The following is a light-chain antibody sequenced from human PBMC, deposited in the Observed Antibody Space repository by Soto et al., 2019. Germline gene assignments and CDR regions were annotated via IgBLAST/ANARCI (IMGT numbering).Light chain of an antibody. J-gene: IGKJ3*01. Sequence: DIQMTQSPSSLSASVGDRVTITCRASQSISSYLNWYQQKPGKAPKLLIYAASSLQSGVPSRFSSSGSGTDFNLTISSLQPEDFATYYCEPSYGTLFTFGPGNPVAIK. CDR1: QSISSY. CDR3: EPSYGTLFT. CDR2: AAS. V-gene: IGKV1-39*01.